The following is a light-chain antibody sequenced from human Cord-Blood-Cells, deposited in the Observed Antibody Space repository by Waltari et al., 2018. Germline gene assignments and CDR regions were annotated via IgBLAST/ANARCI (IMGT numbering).Light chain of an antibody. Sequence: QSVLTQQPSASGTTGQTVTISCSGISSNIGRNTVNWYQQLPGTAPKLLIYSNNQRPSGVTDRFSGSKSGTSASLAISGLQSEDEADYYCAAWDDSLNGPVFGGGTKLTVL. V-gene: IGLV1-44*01. CDR2: SNN. CDR3: AAWDDSLNGPV. CDR1: SSNIGRNT. J-gene: IGLJ3*02.